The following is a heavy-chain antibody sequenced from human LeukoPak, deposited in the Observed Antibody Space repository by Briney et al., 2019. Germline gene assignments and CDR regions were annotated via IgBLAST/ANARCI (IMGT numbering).Heavy chain of an antibody. V-gene: IGHV7-4-1*02. CDR3: ARDASMINFDY. D-gene: IGHD3-16*01. CDR2: ITTSTGKP. Sequence: ASVKVSCKASGYTFTVYSINWLCQAPGQGLEWMGWITTSTGKPTYAQGFTGRFVFSLDTSVSTTYLHINSLKAEDTAMYYCARDASMINFDYWGQGSLVTVSS. CDR1: GYTFTVYS. J-gene: IGHJ4*02.